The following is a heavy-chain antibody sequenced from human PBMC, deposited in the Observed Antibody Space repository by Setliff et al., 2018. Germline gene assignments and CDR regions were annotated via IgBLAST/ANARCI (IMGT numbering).Heavy chain of an antibody. CDR3: ARRETYYNFWSGYFDY. CDR1: GGSISSGGYY. D-gene: IGHD3-3*01. J-gene: IGHJ4*02. V-gene: IGHV4-31*03. CDR2: IYYSGNT. Sequence: SETLSLTCTVSGGSISSGGYYWSWIRQHPGKGLEWIGYIYYSGNTYYNPSLKSRVTISVDTSKNQFSLKLSSVTAADTAVYYCARRETYYNFWSGYFDYWGQGTLVTVSS.